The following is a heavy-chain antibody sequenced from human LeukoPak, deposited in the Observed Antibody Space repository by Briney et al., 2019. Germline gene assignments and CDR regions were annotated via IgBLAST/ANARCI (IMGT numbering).Heavy chain of an antibody. Sequence: GGSLRLSCAASGLTFSNHAMSWVRQAPWKGLEWVSGISGSGGSTYYADSVKGRFTISRDNSKNTLYLQMNSLRADDTAVYYCTKVRSGSSNWALRVFDYWGQGALVTVSS. CDR3: TKVRSGSSNWALRVFDY. CDR1: GLTFSNHA. CDR2: ISGSGGST. V-gene: IGHV3-23*01. J-gene: IGHJ4*02. D-gene: IGHD4-11*01.